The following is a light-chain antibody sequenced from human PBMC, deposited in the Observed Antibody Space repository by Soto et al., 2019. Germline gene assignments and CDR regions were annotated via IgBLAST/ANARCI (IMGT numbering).Light chain of an antibody. J-gene: IGKJ1*01. CDR3: QQCYGTPLT. CDR2: AAS. Sequence: DIQMTQSPSSLSASVGDRVTVTCRASQSISSYLNWYQQKPGKAPKLLIYAASTLQSGVPSRFSGSGSGTDFTLTITSLQPEDFATYHGQQCYGTPLTFGQGTKVEI. CDR1: QSISSY. V-gene: IGKV1-39*01.